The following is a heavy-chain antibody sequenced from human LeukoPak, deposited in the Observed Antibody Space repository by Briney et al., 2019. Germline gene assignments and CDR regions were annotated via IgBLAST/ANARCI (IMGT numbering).Heavy chain of an antibody. Sequence: PGGSLRLSCAASGFTFSSYAMHWVRQAPGKGLEWVAVISYDGSNKYYADSVKGRFTISRDNSKNTLYLQMNSLRAEDTAVYYCAKFPGYSSGHAADYWGQGTLVTVSS. CDR1: GFTFSSYA. D-gene: IGHD6-19*01. V-gene: IGHV3-30*04. CDR3: AKFPGYSSGHAADY. CDR2: ISYDGSNK. J-gene: IGHJ4*02.